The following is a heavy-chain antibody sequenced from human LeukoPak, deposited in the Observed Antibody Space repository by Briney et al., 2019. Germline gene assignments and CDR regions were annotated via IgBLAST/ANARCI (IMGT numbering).Heavy chain of an antibody. CDR3: ARFFEHNSL. CDR2: ISSATT. V-gene: IGHV3-48*03. J-gene: IGHJ4*02. CDR1: GVARRNDE. Sequence: RGSLRLSCVDSGVARRNDEMNWVRQAPGRGLEWVSFISSATTKYSDSVRGRFTVSRDNAKNSLFLQMNSLRAEDSAVYYCARFFEHNSLWGQGTLVTVSS. D-gene: IGHD1-14*01.